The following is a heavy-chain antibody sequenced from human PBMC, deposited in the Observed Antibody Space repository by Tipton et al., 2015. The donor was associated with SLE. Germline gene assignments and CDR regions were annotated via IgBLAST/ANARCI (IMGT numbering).Heavy chain of an antibody. J-gene: IGHJ4*02. D-gene: IGHD3-10*01. CDR2: IYYSGST. CDR3: ARDNFGMADY. V-gene: IGHV4-31*03. CDR1: GGSISSGGYY. Sequence: TLSLTCTVSGGSISSGGYYWSWIRQHPGKGLEWIGYIYYSGSTYYNPSLKSRVTISVDTSKNQFSLKLSSVTAADTAVYYCARDNFGMADYWGQGTLVTVSS.